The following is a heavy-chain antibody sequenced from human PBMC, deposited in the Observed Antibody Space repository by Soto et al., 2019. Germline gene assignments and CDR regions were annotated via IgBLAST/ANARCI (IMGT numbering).Heavy chain of an antibody. CDR1: GFTFSSYA. V-gene: IGHV3-23*01. J-gene: IGHJ4*02. CDR2: ISGSGGST. CDR3: AKGQPPYCSSTSGLQDFDY. D-gene: IGHD2-2*01. Sequence: EVQLLESGGGLVQPGGSLRLSCAASGFTFSSYAMSWVRQAPGKGLEWVSAISGSGGSTYYADSVKGRFTISIDNSKNTLYLQMNTQRADDTAVYYCAKGQPPYCSSTSGLQDFDYWGQGTLVTVSS.